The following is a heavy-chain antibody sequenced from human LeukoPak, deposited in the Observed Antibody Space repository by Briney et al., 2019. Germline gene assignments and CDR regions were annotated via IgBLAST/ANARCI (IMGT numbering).Heavy chain of an antibody. CDR3: ARHRFNYVLAPFDY. CDR1: GGSISNSSYY. D-gene: IGHD4-11*01. Sequence: SQTLSLSCTVSGGSISNSSYYWGWIRQSPGKRLEWIGSIYYSGNTFYNPSLKSRVTIFVDTSKNQFSLKLSSVTAADTAVYYCARHRFNYVLAPFDYWGQGSLVTVSS. CDR2: IYYSGNT. J-gene: IGHJ4*02. V-gene: IGHV4-39*01.